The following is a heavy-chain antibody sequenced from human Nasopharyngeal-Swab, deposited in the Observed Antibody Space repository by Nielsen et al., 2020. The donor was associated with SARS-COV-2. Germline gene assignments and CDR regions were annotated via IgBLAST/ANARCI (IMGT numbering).Heavy chain of an antibody. J-gene: IGHJ4*02. V-gene: IGHV3-11*03. Sequence: GESLKISCAASGFTFSDYYMSWIRQAPGKGLEWVSYISSSSYTNYADSVKGRFTISRDNAKNSLYLQMNGLRAEDTAVYYCATSLQKDYFDYWGQGTLVTVSS. CDR1: GFTFSDYY. CDR3: ATSLQKDYFDY. D-gene: IGHD3-10*01. CDR2: ISSSSYT.